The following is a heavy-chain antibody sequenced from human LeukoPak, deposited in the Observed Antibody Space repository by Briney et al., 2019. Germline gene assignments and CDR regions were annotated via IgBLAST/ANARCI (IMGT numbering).Heavy chain of an antibody. CDR2: IYYSGST. D-gene: IGHD6-13*01. Sequence: PSETLSLTCTVAGGSISSSSYYWGWIRQPPGKGLEWIGRIYYSGSTYYNPSLKSRVTISVDTSKNQFSLKLSSVTAADTAVYYCARYIAAAGTMDYWGQGTLVTVSS. CDR1: GGSISSSSYY. CDR3: ARYIAAAGTMDY. V-gene: IGHV4-39*01. J-gene: IGHJ4*02.